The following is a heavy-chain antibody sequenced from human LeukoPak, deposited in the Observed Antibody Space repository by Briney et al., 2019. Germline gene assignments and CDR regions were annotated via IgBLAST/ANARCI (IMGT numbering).Heavy chain of an antibody. Sequence: ASETLSLTCTVSGVSVSSGSYYWSWIRQPPGKGLEWIGYIYYSGSTNYNPSLKSRVTISVDTSKNQFSLKLSSVTAADTAVYYCARDNYYGSGSYPYWGQGTLVTVSS. V-gene: IGHV4-61*01. CDR3: ARDNYYGSGSYPY. CDR1: GVSVSSGSYY. CDR2: IYYSGST. J-gene: IGHJ4*02. D-gene: IGHD3-10*01.